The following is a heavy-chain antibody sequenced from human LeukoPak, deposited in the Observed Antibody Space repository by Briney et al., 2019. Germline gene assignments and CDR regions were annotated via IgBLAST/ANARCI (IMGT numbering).Heavy chain of an antibody. CDR1: GGSFSGYY. V-gene: IGHV4-34*01. Sequence: SETLSLTCAVYGGSFSGYYWSWIRQPPGKGLEWIGEINHSGSTNYDPSLKSRVTISVDTSKNQFSLKLRSVTAADTAVYYCARLSPDYGDCYDYWGQGTLVTVSS. J-gene: IGHJ4*02. CDR3: ARLSPDYGDCYDY. CDR2: INHSGST. D-gene: IGHD4-17*01.